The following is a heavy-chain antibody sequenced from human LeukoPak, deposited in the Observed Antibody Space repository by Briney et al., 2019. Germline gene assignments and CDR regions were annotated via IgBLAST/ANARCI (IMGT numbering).Heavy chain of an antibody. D-gene: IGHD6-13*01. CDR3: AKDMVAAAGTSFDY. Sequence: GRSLRLSCAASGFTFDDYAMHWVRQAPGKGLEWVSGISWNSGSIGYADSVKGRFTISRDNAKNSLYLQMNSLRAEDTALYYCAKDMVAAAGTSFDYRGQGTLVTVSS. CDR1: GFTFDDYA. CDR2: ISWNSGSI. V-gene: IGHV3-9*01. J-gene: IGHJ4*02.